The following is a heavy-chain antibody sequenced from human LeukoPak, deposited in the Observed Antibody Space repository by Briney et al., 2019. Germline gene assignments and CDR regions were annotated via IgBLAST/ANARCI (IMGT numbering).Heavy chain of an antibody. J-gene: IGHJ5*01. Sequence: VASVKVSCKASGYTFTDYFIHWVRQAPGQGLEWMGWINPNIGDASYAQKFQDSVTMTRDRSINTAYMELSRLTSDDTAVYYCARMALDGGDSIGFDSWGQGTLVTVSS. D-gene: IGHD2-21*02. V-gene: IGHV1-2*02. CDR2: INPNIGDA. CDR3: ARMALDGGDSIGFDS. CDR1: GYTFTDYF.